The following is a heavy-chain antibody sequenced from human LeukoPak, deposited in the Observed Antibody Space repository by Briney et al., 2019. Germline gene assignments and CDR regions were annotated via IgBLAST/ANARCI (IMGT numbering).Heavy chain of an antibody. CDR3: AKDRSRQQMWGTIKKWFDP. J-gene: IGHJ5*02. Sequence: GGSLRLSCAASGFIFSSYGMHWVRQAPGKGLEWVAFIRYDGSNKYYADSVKGRFTISRDNSKNTLYLQMNSLRTEDTAVYFCAKDRSRQQMWGTIKKWFDPWGQGTLVSVSS. V-gene: IGHV3-30*02. D-gene: IGHD5-24*01. CDR1: GFIFSSYG. CDR2: IRYDGSNK.